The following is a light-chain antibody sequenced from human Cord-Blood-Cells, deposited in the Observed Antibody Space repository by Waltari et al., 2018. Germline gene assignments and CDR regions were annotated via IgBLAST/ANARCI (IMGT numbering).Light chain of an antibody. V-gene: IGLV4-60*03. J-gene: IGLJ3*02. CDR2: LEGSGSS. CDR3: ETWDSNTWV. CDR1: SAHSSYI. Sequence: QPVLTQSSTASASLGSSVKLTCPLRSAHSSYIIPWHPQQPGKAPRYLMKLEGSGSSNKGSGVPDRFSGSSSGADRYLTISNLQSEDEADYYCETWDSNTWVFGGGTKLTVL.